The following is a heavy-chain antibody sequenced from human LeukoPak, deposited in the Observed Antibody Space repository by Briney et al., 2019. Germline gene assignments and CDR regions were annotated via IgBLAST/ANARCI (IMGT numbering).Heavy chain of an antibody. J-gene: IGHJ3*01. CDR3: ARAGWFGELLP. D-gene: IGHD3-10*01. CDR1: GFTFSSYW. V-gene: IGHV3-7*01. CDR2: IKQDGSEK. Sequence: GGSLRLSCAASGFTFSSYWMSWVRQAAGKGLEWVANIKQDGSEKYYVDSVKGRFTISRDNAKNSLYLQMNSLRAEDTAVYYCARAGWFGELLPWGQGTMVTVSS.